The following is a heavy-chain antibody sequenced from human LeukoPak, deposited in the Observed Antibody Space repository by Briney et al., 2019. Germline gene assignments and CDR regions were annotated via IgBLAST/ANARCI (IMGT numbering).Heavy chain of an antibody. Sequence: GGSLRLSCAASGFIFSSYAMHWVRQAPGKGLEWVAVISYDGSNKYYADSVKGRFTISRDNAKNSLYLQMNSLRAEDTALYYCARTIAVAGSSDYFYYMDVWGKGTTVTVSS. CDR3: ARTIAVAGSSDYFYYMDV. D-gene: IGHD6-19*01. CDR2: ISYDGSNK. J-gene: IGHJ6*03. CDR1: GFIFSSYA. V-gene: IGHV3-30*04.